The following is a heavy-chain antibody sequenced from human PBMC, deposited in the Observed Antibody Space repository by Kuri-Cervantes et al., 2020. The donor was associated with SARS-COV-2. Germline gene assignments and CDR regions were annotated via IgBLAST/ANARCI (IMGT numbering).Heavy chain of an antibody. V-gene: IGHV4-34*01. CDR3: ARAAPDIVVVPAAKYFDY. J-gene: IGHJ4*02. CDR1: GGSFSGYY. Sequence: SETLSLTCAVYGGSFSGYYWSWIRQPPGKGLEWIGVINHSGSTNYNPSLKSRVTISVDTSKNQFSLKLSSVTAADTAVYYCARAAPDIVVVPAAKYFDYWGQGTLVTVSS. D-gene: IGHD2-2*01. CDR2: INHSGST.